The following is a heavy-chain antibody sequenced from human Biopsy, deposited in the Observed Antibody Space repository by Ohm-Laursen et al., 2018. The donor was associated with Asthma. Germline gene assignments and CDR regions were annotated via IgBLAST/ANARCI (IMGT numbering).Heavy chain of an antibody. D-gene: IGHD5-12*01. CDR1: GDSFSNYA. CDR3: ARGYSGSDRIVYYYSGLGV. V-gene: IGHV1-69*13. CDR2: LIPVLGTP. J-gene: IGHJ6*02. Sequence: SVKVSCKASGDSFSNYAISWVRQAPGQGLEWMGGLIPVLGTPDHAQMFEGRVTITADEFTSTAYMELSSLSSEDTAVYYCARGYSGSDRIVYYYSGLGVWGQGTTVTVSS.